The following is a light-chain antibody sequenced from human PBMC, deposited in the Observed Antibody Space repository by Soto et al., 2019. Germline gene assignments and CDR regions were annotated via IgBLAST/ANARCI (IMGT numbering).Light chain of an antibody. CDR3: QQYGSSPYT. J-gene: IGKJ2*01. CDR2: GAS. V-gene: IGKV3-20*01. Sequence: EIVLTQSPGTLSLSTGDRATLSCRASQSVSSSCLAWYQQKPGLAPRLLIFGASSSATGIPDRFSGSGSGPDFTLTISRLEPEDFAVYYCQQYGSSPYTFGQGTKLEIK. CDR1: QSVSSSC.